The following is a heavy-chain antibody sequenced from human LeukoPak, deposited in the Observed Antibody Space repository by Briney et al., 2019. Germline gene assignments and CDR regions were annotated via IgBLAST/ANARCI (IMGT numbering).Heavy chain of an antibody. Sequence: ASVKVSCKASGYTFTGYYMHWVRQAPGQGLEWMGWINPNSGGTNYAQKFQGRVTMTRDTSISTAYMELSRLRSDDTAVYYCARDKREYYDFWSGKPSYYYYYMDVWGKGTTVTVSS. CDR1: GYTFTGYY. J-gene: IGHJ6*03. D-gene: IGHD3-3*01. V-gene: IGHV1-2*02. CDR2: INPNSGGT. CDR3: ARDKREYYDFWSGKPSYYYYYMDV.